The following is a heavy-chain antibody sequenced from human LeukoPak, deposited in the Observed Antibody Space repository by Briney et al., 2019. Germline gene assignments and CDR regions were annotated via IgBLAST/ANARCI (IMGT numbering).Heavy chain of an antibody. V-gene: IGHV3-48*04. CDR1: GFTSSSYS. CDR2: ISSSSSTT. CDR3: ARVSYSSSSWAYLYYYYYMDV. Sequence: GGSLRLSCAASGFTSSSYSMNWVRQAPGKGLEWVSYISSSSSTTYYADSVKGRFTISRDNAKNSLYLQMNSLRAEDTAVYYCARVSYSSSSWAYLYYYYYMDVWGKGTTVTVSS. J-gene: IGHJ6*03. D-gene: IGHD6-6*01.